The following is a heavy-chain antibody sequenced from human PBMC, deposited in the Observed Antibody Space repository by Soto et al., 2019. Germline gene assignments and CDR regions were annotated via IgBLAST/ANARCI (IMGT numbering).Heavy chain of an antibody. CDR1: GGSISSSSYY. J-gene: IGHJ4*02. D-gene: IGHD4-4*01. Sequence: SETLSLTCTVSGGSISSSSYYWGWIRQPPGKGLEWIGSIYYSGSTYYNPSLKSRVTISVDRSKNQVSLKMNSVTAADTAVYYCARGVTTVTTLDYWGQGTLVTVSS. CDR3: ARGVTTVTTLDY. V-gene: IGHV4-39*07. CDR2: IYYSGST.